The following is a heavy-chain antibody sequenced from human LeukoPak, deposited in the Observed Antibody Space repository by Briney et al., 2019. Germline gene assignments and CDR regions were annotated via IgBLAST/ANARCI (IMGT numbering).Heavy chain of an antibody. CDR2: MNPNSGNT. D-gene: IGHD1-26*01. J-gene: IGHJ4*02. V-gene: IGHV1-8*01. CDR1: GYTFTSYD. CDR3: ARPLSGSYYPEFDY. Sequence: GASVTVSCKASGYTFTSYDINWVRQAPGQGLEWMGWMNPNSGNTGYAQKFQGRVTMTRNTSISTAYMELSSLRSEDTAVYYCARPLSGSYYPEFDYWGQGTLVIVSS.